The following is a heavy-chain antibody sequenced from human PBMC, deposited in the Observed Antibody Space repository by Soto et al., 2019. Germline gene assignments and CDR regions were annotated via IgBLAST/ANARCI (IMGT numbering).Heavy chain of an antibody. D-gene: IGHD3-10*01. J-gene: IGHJ6*02. CDR2: IYPGDSDT. CDR3: AGGGVRGVITRTRDYYGMDV. Sequence: GESLKISCTGSGYSFTLYLMGWVRPMPGKGLEWMGIIYPGDSDTRYSPSFQGQVTISADKSISTAYLQWSSLKASDTAMYYCAGGGVRGVITRTRDYYGMDVWGQGTTVTVSS. CDR1: GYSFTLYL. V-gene: IGHV5-51*01.